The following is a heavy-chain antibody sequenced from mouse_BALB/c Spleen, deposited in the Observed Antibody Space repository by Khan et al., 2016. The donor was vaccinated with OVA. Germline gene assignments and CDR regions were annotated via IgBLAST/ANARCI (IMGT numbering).Heavy chain of an antibody. CDR1: GYTFTSYY. V-gene: IGHV1S81*02. D-gene: IGHD1-1*02. Sequence: QVQLQQSGAELVKPGASVRLSCKASGYTFTSYYLYWVKQRPGHGLEWIGDINPSNGGTNFNENFKTKATPTVDKSSSTAYMQLSSLTSEDSAVYYCTRSGYGAFAYWGQGTLVTVSA. CDR3: TRSGYGAFAY. J-gene: IGHJ3*01. CDR2: INPSNGGT.